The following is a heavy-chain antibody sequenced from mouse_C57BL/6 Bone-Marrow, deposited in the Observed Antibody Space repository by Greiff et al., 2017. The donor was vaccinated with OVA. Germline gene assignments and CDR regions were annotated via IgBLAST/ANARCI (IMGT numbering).Heavy chain of an antibody. CDR2: ISSGSSTI. CDR3: ARDGNYGWYFDV. Sequence: EVQVVESGGGLVKPGGSLKLSCAASGFTFSDYGMHWVRQAPEKGLEWVAYISSGSSTIYYADTVKGRFTISRDNAKNTLFLQMTSLRSEDTAMYYCARDGNYGWYFDVWGTGTTVTVSS. V-gene: IGHV5-17*01. D-gene: IGHD2-1*01. J-gene: IGHJ1*03. CDR1: GFTFSDYG.